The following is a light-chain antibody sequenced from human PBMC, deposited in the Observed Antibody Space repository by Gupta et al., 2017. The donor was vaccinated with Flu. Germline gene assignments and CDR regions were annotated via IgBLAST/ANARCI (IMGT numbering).Light chain of an antibody. Sequence: GTLSLSPGERATLSCRASQSVSSSYVAWYQQKPGQAPRLLIYGASSRATGIPDRFSGSGSGTDFTLTISRLEPEDFAVYYCQQYGSSPNTFGQGTKLEIK. CDR1: QSVSSSY. CDR3: QQYGSSPNT. CDR2: GAS. J-gene: IGKJ2*01. V-gene: IGKV3-20*01.